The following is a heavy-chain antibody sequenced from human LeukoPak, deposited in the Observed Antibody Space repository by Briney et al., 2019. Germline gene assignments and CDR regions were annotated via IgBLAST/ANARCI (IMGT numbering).Heavy chain of an antibody. V-gene: IGHV1-46*01. Sequence: ASVKVSCKASGYTFTSYYMHWVRQAPGQGLGWMGIINPSGGSTSYAQKFQGRVTMTRDTSTSTVYMELSSLRSEDTAVYYCARDGTSYMGSGWYYFDYWGQGTLVTVSS. CDR1: GYTFTSYY. D-gene: IGHD3-22*01. CDR2: INPSGGST. J-gene: IGHJ4*02. CDR3: ARDGTSYMGSGWYYFDY.